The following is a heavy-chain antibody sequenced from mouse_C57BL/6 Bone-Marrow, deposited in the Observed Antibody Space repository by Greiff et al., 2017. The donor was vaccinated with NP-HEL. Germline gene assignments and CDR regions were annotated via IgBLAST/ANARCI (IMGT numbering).Heavy chain of an antibody. CDR3: ARRVLLRFRYFDV. CDR1: GYTFTSYW. J-gene: IGHJ1*03. Sequence: QVQLQQPGAELVKPGASVKMSCKASGYTFTSYWITLVKQRPGQGLEWIGDIYPGSGSTNYNEKFKSKATQTVDTSSSTAYMQLSSLTSEDSAVYYCARRVLLRFRYFDVWGTGTTVTVSS. D-gene: IGHD1-1*01. V-gene: IGHV1-55*01. CDR2: IYPGSGST.